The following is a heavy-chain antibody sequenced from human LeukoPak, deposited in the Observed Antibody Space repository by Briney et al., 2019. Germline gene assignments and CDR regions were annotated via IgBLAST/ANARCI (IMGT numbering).Heavy chain of an antibody. J-gene: IGHJ4*02. D-gene: IGHD1-1*01. V-gene: IGHV3-30*18. CDR3: AKVGSPKELDY. CDR2: ISYDGSNK. Sequence: GGSLRLSCAASGFTFSSFGMHWVRQAPGKGLEWVAVISYDGSNKYYADSVKGRFTISRDNSKNTLYLQMNSLRAEDTAVYYCAKVGSPKELDYWGQGTLVTVSS. CDR1: GFTFSSFG.